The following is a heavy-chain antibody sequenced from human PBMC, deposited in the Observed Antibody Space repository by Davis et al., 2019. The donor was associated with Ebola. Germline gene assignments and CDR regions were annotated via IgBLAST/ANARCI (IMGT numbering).Heavy chain of an antibody. CDR3: ARGDTGDDASELDH. CDR2: ISFDASRI. Sequence: PGGSLRLSCAASGFTFSNYNLHWVRQAPGKGLEWVAAISFDASRIYYADSVKGRFTIFRDNSKNTLYLQINSLRTEDTATYYCARGDTGDDASELDHWGQGTLVTVSS. CDR1: GFTFSNYN. J-gene: IGHJ4*02. V-gene: IGHV3-30*04. D-gene: IGHD3-10*01.